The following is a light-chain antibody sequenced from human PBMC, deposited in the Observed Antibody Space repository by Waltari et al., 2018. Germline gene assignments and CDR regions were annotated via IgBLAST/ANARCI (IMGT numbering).Light chain of an antibody. CDR3: QQLYDYPLT. Sequence: DIQLTLSPSFLSASVGDRVTFTCRASQGISTSLAWYQQRPGRVPELLMYSASTLQTGVPSRFSGSGSGTYFTLTISSLQPEDFATYYCQQLYDYPLTFGGGSKV. V-gene: IGKV1-9*01. J-gene: IGKJ4*01. CDR1: QGISTS. CDR2: SAS.